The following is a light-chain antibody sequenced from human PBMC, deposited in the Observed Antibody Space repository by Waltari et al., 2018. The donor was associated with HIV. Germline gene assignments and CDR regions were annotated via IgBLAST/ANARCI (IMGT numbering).Light chain of an antibody. V-gene: IGKV3-11*01. CDR3: QQRTNWPPYS. J-gene: IGKJ2*03. CDR2: DAS. CDR1: QSVGSY. Sequence: EIVLTQSQATLSLSPGERATLSCRASQSVGSYLSWYQQKPGQSPRLLIYDASNRATGIPARFSGSGSETDFTLTISSLEPEDFAFYYCQQRTNWPPYSFGQGTKLEI.